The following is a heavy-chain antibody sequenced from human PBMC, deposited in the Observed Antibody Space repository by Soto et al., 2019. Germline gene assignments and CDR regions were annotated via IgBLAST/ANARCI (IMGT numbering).Heavy chain of an antibody. D-gene: IGHD3-9*01. CDR2: IYNWGST. J-gene: IGHJ6*02. Sequence: PGGSLRLSCAASGFTVSNNYMSWVRPAPGEGLEWVSVIYNWGSTYYGDSMKGRFTISRDISQNTLYLQMNSLRAEDTAVHYCAKDQNQLRYFDWLLHPNYYYYGMDVWGQGTTVTVSS. V-gene: IGHV3-66*01. CDR3: AKDQNQLRYFDWLLHPNYYYYGMDV. CDR1: GFTVSNNY.